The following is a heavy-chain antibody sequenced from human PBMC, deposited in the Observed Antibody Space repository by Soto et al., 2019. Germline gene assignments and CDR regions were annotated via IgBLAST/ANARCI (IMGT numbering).Heavy chain of an antibody. CDR2: ISGSGGST. CDR1: GFTFSSYA. J-gene: IGHJ4*02. Sequence: GGSLRLSCAASGFTFSSYAMSWVRRAPGKGLEWVSAISGSGGSTYYADSVKGRFTISRDNSKNTLYLQMNSLKAEDTAVYYCAKATAGQWVYFDYWGQGTLVTVSS. D-gene: IGHD6-19*01. V-gene: IGHV3-23*01. CDR3: AKATAGQWVYFDY.